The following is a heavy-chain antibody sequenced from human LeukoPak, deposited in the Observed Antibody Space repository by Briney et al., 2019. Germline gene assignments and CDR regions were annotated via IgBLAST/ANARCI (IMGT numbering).Heavy chain of an antibody. CDR2: INPNSGGT. CDR1: GYTFTGYY. D-gene: IGHD3-10*01. V-gene: IGHV1-2*04. J-gene: IGHJ4*02. Sequence: ASVKVSCKASGYTFTGYYMHWVRRAPGQGLEWMGWINPNSGGTNYAQKFQGWVTMTRDTSISTAYMELSRLRSDDTAVYYCARDYYGSGSYRFGYWGQGTLVTVSS. CDR3: ARDYYGSGSYRFGY.